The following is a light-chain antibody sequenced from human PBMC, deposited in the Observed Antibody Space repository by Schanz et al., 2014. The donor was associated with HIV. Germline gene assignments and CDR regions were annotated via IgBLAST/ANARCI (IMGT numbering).Light chain of an antibody. CDR1: DSNTGSNA. J-gene: IGLJ3*02. CDR3: AAWDDSLNGWV. CDR2: GNN. Sequence: QSVLTQPPSASGTPGQRVTISCSGSDSNTGSNAVNWYQQLPGTAPKLLIFGNNNRPSGVPDRFSGSGSGTSASLAISGLQSEDEADYYCAAWDDSLNGWVFGGGTKLTVL. V-gene: IGLV1-44*01.